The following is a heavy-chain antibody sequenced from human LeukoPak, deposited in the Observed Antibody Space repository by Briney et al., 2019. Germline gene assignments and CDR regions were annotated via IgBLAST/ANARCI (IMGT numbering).Heavy chain of an antibody. D-gene: IGHD3-10*01. CDR3: ARGERAMVRGVMRGYHYYGMDV. Sequence: SSETLSLTCAVYGGSFSGYYWSWIRQPPGKGLEWIGEINHSGSTNYNPSLKSRVTISVDTSKNQFSLKLSSVTAADTAVYYCARGERAMVRGVMRGYHYYGMDVWGQGTTVTVSS. J-gene: IGHJ6*02. CDR1: GGSFSGYY. CDR2: INHSGST. V-gene: IGHV4-34*01.